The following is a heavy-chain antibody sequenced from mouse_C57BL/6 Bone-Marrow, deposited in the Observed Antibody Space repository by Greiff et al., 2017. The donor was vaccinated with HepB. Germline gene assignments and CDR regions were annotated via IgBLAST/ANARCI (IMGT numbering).Heavy chain of an antibody. Sequence: QVQLQQSGAELVRPGTSVKVSCKASGYAFTNYLMEWVKQRPGQGLEWIGVINPGSGGTNYNEKFKGKATLTADKSSSTAYMQLSSLTSEDSAVYFCARLRQLRPYFDYWGQGTTLTVSS. CDR3: ARLRQLRPYFDY. V-gene: IGHV1-54*01. CDR2: INPGSGGT. D-gene: IGHD3-2*02. CDR1: GYAFTNYL. J-gene: IGHJ2*01.